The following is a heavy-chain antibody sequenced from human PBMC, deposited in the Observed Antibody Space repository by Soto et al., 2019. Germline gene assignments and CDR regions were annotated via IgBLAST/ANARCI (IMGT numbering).Heavy chain of an antibody. CDR3: AKGLYCSSTSCYVSYYYGMDV. Sequence: GGSLRLSCAASGFTFSSYGMHWVRQAPGKGLEWVAVISYDGSNKYYADSVKGRFTISRDNSKNTLYLQMNSLRAEDTAVYYCAKGLYCSSTSCYVSYYYGMDVWGQGTTVTVSS. J-gene: IGHJ6*02. V-gene: IGHV3-30*18. CDR1: GFTFSSYG. D-gene: IGHD2-2*01. CDR2: ISYDGSNK.